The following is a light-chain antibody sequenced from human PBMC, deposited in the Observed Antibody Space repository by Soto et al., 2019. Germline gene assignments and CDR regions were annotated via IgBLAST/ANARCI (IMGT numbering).Light chain of an antibody. J-gene: IGLJ3*02. CDR2: EVS. Sequence: QSALTQPASVSGSPGQSITISCTGTSSYVGGHNYVSWYQQYPGKAPKLLIYEVSDRPSGISNRFSCSTSGNTASLTISGLQAEDEADYYCSSYTSNRNWVFGGGTKLTVL. V-gene: IGLV2-14*01. CDR3: SSYTSNRNWV. CDR1: SSYVGGHNY.